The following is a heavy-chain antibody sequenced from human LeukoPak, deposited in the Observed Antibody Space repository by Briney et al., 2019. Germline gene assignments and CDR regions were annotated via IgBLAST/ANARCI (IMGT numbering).Heavy chain of an antibody. J-gene: IGHJ3*01. CDR3: ARVGEVNAFDL. V-gene: IGHV3-64*02. D-gene: IGHD3-16*01. CDR2: INNNGDRT. CDR1: GFTFSSFA. Sequence: PGGSLRPSCAASGFTFSSFAMHWVRQAPGKGLEYVSAINNNGDRTYYADSVKDRFTISRDNSKNTLYLQMGSLNAEDMSVYYCARVGEVNAFDLWGQGTMVSVSS.